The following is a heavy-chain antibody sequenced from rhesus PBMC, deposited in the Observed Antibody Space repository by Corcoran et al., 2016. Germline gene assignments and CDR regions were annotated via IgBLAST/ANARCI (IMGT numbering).Heavy chain of an antibody. CDR3: ASGYCSSTYCSSFDY. CDR2: IYGSGGSN. D-gene: IGHD2-15*01. J-gene: IGHJ4*01. Sequence: QVQLQESGPGLVKPSETLSLTCAVSGGSISGYYYWSWIRQPPGKGLEWIGSIYGSGGSNYLNPSLKSRVNLSVDTSKNQFSLKLSSVTAADTSVYYCASGYCSSTYCSSFDYWGQGVLVTVSS. V-gene: IGHV4S14*01. CDR1: GGSISGYYY.